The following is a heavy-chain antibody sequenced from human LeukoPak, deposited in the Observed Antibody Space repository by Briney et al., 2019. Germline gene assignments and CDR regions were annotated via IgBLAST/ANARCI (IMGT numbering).Heavy chain of an antibody. D-gene: IGHD6-19*01. V-gene: IGHV4-34*01. CDR2: INHSGST. Sequence: PSETLSLTCAVYGGSFSGYYWSWIRQPPGKGLEWIGEINHSGSTNYNPSLKSRVTISVDTSKNQFSLKLSSVTAADTAVYYCARDTGIAVADFDYWGQGTLVTVSS. CDR1: GGSFSGYY. CDR3: ARDTGIAVADFDY. J-gene: IGHJ4*02.